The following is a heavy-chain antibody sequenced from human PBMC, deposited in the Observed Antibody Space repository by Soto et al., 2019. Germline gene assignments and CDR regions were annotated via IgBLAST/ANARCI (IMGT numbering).Heavy chain of an antibody. CDR2: IYPGDSDT. Sequence: GESLKISCRGSGYSFTSYWIGWVRQMPGKGLEWMGIIYPGDSDTRYSPSFQGQVTISADKSISTAYLQWSSLKASDTAMYYCERLFQQSYYYYAMDVWGQGTTVTVSS. CDR3: ERLFQQSYYYYAMDV. CDR1: GYSFTSYW. J-gene: IGHJ6*02. V-gene: IGHV5-51*01.